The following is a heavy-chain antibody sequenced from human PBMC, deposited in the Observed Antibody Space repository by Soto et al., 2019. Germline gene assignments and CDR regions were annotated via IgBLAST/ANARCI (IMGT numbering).Heavy chain of an antibody. CDR2: ISGSGGTT. Sequence: GGSLRLSCAASGFTYSSYAMSWIRQAPGKGLEWVSGISGSGGTTYYADSVQGRFTISRDNSKNTLYLQINTLRVEDTAVYYCAKHDGGTPPDAFDVWGQGTMVTVSS. CDR3: AKHDGGTPPDAFDV. J-gene: IGHJ3*01. CDR1: GFTYSSYA. D-gene: IGHD3-16*01. V-gene: IGHV3-23*01.